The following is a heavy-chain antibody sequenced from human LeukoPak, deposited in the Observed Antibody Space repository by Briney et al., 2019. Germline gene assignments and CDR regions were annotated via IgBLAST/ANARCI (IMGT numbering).Heavy chain of an antibody. CDR3: AREGGATVFTQTHYYYMDV. CDR2: ISSSGSTQ. V-gene: IGHV3-11*04. Sequence: PGGSLRLSCAASGFTFSDYYMSWIRQAPGKGLEGVSYISSSGSTQYYADSVKGRFTISRDNAKNSLYLQMNSLRAEDTAVYYCAREGGATVFTQTHYYYMDVWGKGTTVTVSS. D-gene: IGHD4-11*01. J-gene: IGHJ6*03. CDR1: GFTFSDYY.